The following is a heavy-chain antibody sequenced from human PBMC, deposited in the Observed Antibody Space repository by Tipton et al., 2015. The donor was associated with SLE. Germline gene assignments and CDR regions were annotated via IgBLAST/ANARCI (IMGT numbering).Heavy chain of an antibody. Sequence: SLRLSCAASGFTFSGYAMSWVRQAPGKGLEWVSGISGSGGSTYYADPVKGRFTISRGNSKKMLYLQMNSLRAEDTAVYYCAKLGSSGWFDPWGQGTLVTVSS. CDR1: GFTFSGYA. CDR3: AKLGSSGWFDP. J-gene: IGHJ5*02. CDR2: ISGSGGST. D-gene: IGHD6-19*01. V-gene: IGHV3-23*01.